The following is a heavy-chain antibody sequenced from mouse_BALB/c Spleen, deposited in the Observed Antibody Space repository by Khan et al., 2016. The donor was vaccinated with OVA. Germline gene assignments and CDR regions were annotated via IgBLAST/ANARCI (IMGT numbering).Heavy chain of an antibody. CDR3: VSDGANHSNDGCFAY. CDR2: INPSNGYT. V-gene: IGHV1-4*01. J-gene: IGHJ3*01. D-gene: IGHD2-12*01. CDR1: GYTFTSYT. Sequence: QVRLQQSGAELARPGASVKMSCKASGYTFTSYTIHWIKVRPGQGLEWIGFINPSNGYTNYNQKFKDKATLTADKSSTTVYMQLSSLTSEDSAADNCVSDGANHSNDGCFAYWGQGTPVTVSA.